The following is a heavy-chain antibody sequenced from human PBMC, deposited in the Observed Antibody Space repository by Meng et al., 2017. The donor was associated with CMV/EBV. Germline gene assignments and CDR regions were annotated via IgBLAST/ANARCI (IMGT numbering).Heavy chain of an antibody. CDR2: ISAYNGNT. Sequence: SCKASGYTINRFSLSWGRQAPGQGLEWMGWISAYNGNTNYAQKLQGRVTMTTDTSTSTAYMELRSLRSDDTAVYYCARGSGGSYYDYWGQGTLVTVSS. D-gene: IGHD1-26*01. CDR3: ARGSGGSYYDY. V-gene: IGHV1-18*01. J-gene: IGHJ4*02. CDR1: GYTINRFS.